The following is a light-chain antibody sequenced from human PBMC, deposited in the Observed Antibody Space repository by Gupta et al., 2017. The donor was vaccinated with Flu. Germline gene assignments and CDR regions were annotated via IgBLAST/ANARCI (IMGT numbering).Light chain of an antibody. V-gene: IGKV1-39*01. CDR1: KSISSH. Sequence: EIPVTQVPFSLSASGGDRVTITCRASKSISSHLNLYQQKPGKDPKPLIYAASSLPRGVPSRFSGSGSGTAFTLTISSLQPEDFATYYCRQRCSTPTGTFGQGTKVEIK. CDR2: AAS. CDR3: RQRCSTPTGT. J-gene: IGKJ1*01.